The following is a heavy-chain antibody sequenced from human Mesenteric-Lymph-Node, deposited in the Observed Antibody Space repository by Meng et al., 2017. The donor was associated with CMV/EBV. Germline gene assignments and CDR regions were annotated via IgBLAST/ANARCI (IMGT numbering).Heavy chain of an antibody. Sequence: AASGFTFSRYGMHWVRQAAGKGLVWVSHINRDRSSTSYADSVKGRFTISRDNAKNTLYLQMNSLRVEDTAVYYCVSFDYSAYDFYFDDWGQGTLVTVSS. D-gene: IGHD5-12*01. V-gene: IGHV3-74*01. CDR3: VSFDYSAYDFYFDD. CDR1: GFTFSRYG. CDR2: INRDRSST. J-gene: IGHJ4*02.